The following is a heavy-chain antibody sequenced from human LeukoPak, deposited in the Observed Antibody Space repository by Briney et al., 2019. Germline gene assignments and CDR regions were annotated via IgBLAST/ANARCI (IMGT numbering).Heavy chain of an antibody. CDR1: GFTFSSYA. V-gene: IGHV3-23*01. CDR3: AKEGPYGGNSPPSV. CDR2: ISGSGGST. J-gene: IGHJ4*02. Sequence: GGSLRLSCAASGFTFSSYAMSWVRQAPGKGLEWVSAISGSGGSTYYAYSVKGRFTISRENSKNTVYLQMNSLRAEDTAVYYCAKEGPYGGNSPPSVWGQGTLVTVSS. D-gene: IGHD4-23*01.